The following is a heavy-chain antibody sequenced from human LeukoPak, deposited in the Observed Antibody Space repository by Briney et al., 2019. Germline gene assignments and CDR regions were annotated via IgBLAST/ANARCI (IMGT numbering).Heavy chain of an antibody. D-gene: IGHD3-9*01. CDR3: ARVRARYDILTDHYYYYYMDV. CDR1: GFTVSRNY. V-gene: IGHV3-53*01. CDR2: IYSGGRT. J-gene: IGHJ6*03. Sequence: GGSLRLSCAASGFTVSRNYMSWVRQAPGKGLEWVSVIYSGGRTYYADSVKGRFTISRDNSKNTLYLQMNSLRAEDTAVYYCARVRARYDILTDHYYYYYMDVWGKGTTVTISS.